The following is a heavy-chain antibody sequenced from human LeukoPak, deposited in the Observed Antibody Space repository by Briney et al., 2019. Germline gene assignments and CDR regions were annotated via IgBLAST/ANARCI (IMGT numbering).Heavy chain of an antibody. D-gene: IGHD3-10*01. CDR3: ARELWFGELPVYYMDV. V-gene: IGHV4-34*01. CDR1: GGSFSGYY. J-gene: IGHJ6*03. CDR2: INHSGST. Sequence: SETLSLTCAVYGGSFSGYYWSWIRQPPGKGLEWIGEINHSGSTNYNPSLKSRVTMSVDTSKNQFSLKLSSVTAADTAVYYCARELWFGELPVYYMDVWGKGTTVTISS.